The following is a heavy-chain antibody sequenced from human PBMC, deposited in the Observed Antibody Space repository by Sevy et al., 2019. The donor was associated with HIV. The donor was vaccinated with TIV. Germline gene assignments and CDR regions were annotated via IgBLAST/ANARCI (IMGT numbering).Heavy chain of an antibody. CDR3: ARDLGGVQCDGDCYPAGHFDQ. V-gene: IGHV4-31*03. CDR2: IHYSGST. Sequence: SETLSLTCSVSGGSISNDSNYWSWIRQSPGAGLEWIGYIHYSGSTYYNPSVKSRATISIDTAKSHFSLKMRSVTAADTAVYFCARDLGGVQCDGDCYPAGHFDQWGQGTPVTVSS. D-gene: IGHD2-21*02. CDR1: GGSISNDSNY. J-gene: IGHJ4*02.